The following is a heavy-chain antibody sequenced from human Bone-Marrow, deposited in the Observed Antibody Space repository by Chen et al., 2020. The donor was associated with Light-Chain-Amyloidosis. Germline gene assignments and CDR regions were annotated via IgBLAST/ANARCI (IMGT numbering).Heavy chain of an antibody. CDR1: GFTYSDSG. J-gene: IGHJ4*02. CDR2: IRTKNSGYTT. CDR3: VASHVIVGALES. Sequence: EVQLVESGGGLVQPGGSLRLACVASGFTYSDSGIHWVRQASGKGLEWLGRIRTKNSGYTTSYAAPVEGRFTVSRDDSKTTAYLQMDSLKIEDTALYYCVASHVIVGALESWGQGTLVIVSP. V-gene: IGHV3-73*01. D-gene: IGHD2-21*01.